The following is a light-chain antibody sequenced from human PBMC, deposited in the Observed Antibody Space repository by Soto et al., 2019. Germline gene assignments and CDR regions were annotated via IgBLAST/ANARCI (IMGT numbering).Light chain of an antibody. V-gene: IGKV3-11*01. CDR2: DAS. CDR1: QSASSF. Sequence: ETVLTQSPATLSLSPGEGATLSCRASQSASSFLAWYQQKPGQAPRLLIYDASNRATGIPARFSGSGSGTDFTLTISSLEPEDFAVYYCQQRSNWLTFGGGTKVDI. CDR3: QQRSNWLT. J-gene: IGKJ4*01.